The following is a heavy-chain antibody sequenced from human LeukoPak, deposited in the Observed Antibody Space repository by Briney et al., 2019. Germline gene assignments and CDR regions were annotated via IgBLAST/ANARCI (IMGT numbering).Heavy chain of an antibody. V-gene: IGHV3-23*01. D-gene: IGHD6-19*01. Sequence: GGSLRLSCAASGFTFSSYAMSWVRQAPGKGLEWVSAISGSGGSTYYADSVKGRFTISRGNSKNTLYLQMNSLRAEDTAVYYCAKDAAYSSGWDPFDYWGQGTLVTVSS. CDR3: AKDAAYSSGWDPFDY. CDR2: ISGSGGST. J-gene: IGHJ4*02. CDR1: GFTFSSYA.